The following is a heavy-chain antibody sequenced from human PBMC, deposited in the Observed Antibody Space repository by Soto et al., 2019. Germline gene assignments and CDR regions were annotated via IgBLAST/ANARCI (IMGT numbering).Heavy chain of an antibody. J-gene: IGHJ3*02. V-gene: IGHV1-69*13. Sequence: VKVSCKASGGTFSSYAISWVRQAPGQGLEWMGGIIPIFGTANYAQKFQGRVTITADESTSTAYMELSSPRSEDTAVYYCARGYTGPGGKRWDGAFDIWGQGTMVTVSS. D-gene: IGHD2-15*01. CDR2: IIPIFGTA. CDR3: ARGYTGPGGKRWDGAFDI. CDR1: GGTFSSYA.